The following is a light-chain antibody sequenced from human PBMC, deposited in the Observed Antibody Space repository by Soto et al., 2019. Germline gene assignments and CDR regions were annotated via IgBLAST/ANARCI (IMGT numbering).Light chain of an antibody. Sequence: EIVLTQSPGTLSLSPGERATLSCRASQSVSRNYLAWYQQKPGQAPRLLIYCVSSRPMGIPVRFSGGWSGTDFTLTSSRLEPEDVAFYSCQQYGRSLTFGQGKRLEIK. V-gene: IGKV3-20*01. CDR1: QSVSRNY. J-gene: IGKJ5*01. CDR2: CVS. CDR3: QQYGRSLT.